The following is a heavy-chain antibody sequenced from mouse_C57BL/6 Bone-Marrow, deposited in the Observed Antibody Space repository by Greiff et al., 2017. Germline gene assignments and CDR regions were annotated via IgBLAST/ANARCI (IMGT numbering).Heavy chain of an antibody. CDR2: IDPENGDT. Sequence: VQLKQSGAELVRPGASVTLSCTASGFNIKDDYMHWVKQRPEQGLEWIGWIDPENGDTEYASKFQGKATITADTSSTTAYLQLSSLTSEDTAVYYCTTYCYGSRYRYAMDYWGQGTSVTVSS. CDR1: GFNIKDDY. J-gene: IGHJ4*01. CDR3: TTYCYGSRYRYAMDY. V-gene: IGHV14-4*01. D-gene: IGHD1-1*01.